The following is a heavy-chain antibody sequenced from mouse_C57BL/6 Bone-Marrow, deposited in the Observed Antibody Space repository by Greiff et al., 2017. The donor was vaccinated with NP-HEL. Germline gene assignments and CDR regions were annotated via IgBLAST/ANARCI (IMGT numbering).Heavy chain of an antibody. CDR1: GYEFSNYW. V-gene: IGHV1-80*01. CDR3: ARGAY. CDR2: IYPGDGDT. J-gene: IGHJ3*01. Sequence: QVQLQQSGAELVKPGASVKISCKASGYEFSNYWMNWVKQRPGKGLGWIGQIYPGDGDTNSNGKFKDKATLTADKSSSTAYMQLSRLTSEDSAVYFCARGAYWGQGTLVTVSA.